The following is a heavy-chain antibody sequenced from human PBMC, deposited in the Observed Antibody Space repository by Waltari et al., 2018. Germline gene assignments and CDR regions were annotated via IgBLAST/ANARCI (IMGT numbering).Heavy chain of an antibody. CDR3: ARGGKAMVPFDY. D-gene: IGHD5-18*01. CDR2: MNPNRGNT. J-gene: IGHJ4*02. V-gene: IGHV1-8*01. CDR1: GSNFTSYD. Sequence: QVQLVQSGAEVKKPGASVKVSCKASGSNFTSYDINWVRQATGKGLEWIGWMNPNRGNTGYAQKFQGRVTMTRNTSISTAYMELSSLRSEDTAVYYCARGGKAMVPFDYWGQGTLVTVSS.